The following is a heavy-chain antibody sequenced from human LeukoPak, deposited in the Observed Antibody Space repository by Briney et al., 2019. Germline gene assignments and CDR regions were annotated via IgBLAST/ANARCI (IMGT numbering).Heavy chain of an antibody. CDR3: TRDTGTTGEVKFDP. J-gene: IGHJ5*02. V-gene: IGHV4-59*01. CDR2: IYYSGST. CDR1: GFTFSSYS. D-gene: IGHD4-17*01. Sequence: GSLRLSCAASGFTFSSYSMNWVRQAPGKGLEWIGYIYYSGSTNYNPSLKSRVTISVDTSKNQFSLKLSSVTAADTAVYYCTRDTGTTGEVKFDPWGQGTLVTVSS.